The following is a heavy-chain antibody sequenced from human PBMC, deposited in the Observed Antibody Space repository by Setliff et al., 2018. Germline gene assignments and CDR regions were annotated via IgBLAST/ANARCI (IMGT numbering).Heavy chain of an antibody. V-gene: IGHV4-39*01. CDR3: ATTGTYRYFDS. CDR2: IYYSGTT. D-gene: IGHD1-1*01. Sequence: SETLSLTCTVSGDSISSSRYYWAWIRQPPGKGLEWIGNIYYSGTTYSNPSLKSRVTMSVDTSKNQFSLRLNSVTASDTAVYYCATTGTYRYFDSWGQGTRVTVSS. CDR1: GDSISSSRYY. J-gene: IGHJ4*02.